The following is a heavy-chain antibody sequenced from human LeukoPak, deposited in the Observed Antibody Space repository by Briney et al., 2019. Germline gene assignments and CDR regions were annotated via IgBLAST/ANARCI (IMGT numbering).Heavy chain of an antibody. V-gene: IGHV3-74*03. D-gene: IGHD3-10*01. Sequence: PGGSLRLSCAASGFAFSTYWMHWVRQAPGKGLVWVSRIMSDGSSTTYADFVKGRFTVSRDNAKNTLYWQMSSLRAEDTAMYFCARVGGRGSIWGDCWGQGTLVTVSS. CDR3: ARVGGRGSIWGDC. J-gene: IGHJ4*02. CDR2: IMSDGSST. CDR1: GFAFSTYW.